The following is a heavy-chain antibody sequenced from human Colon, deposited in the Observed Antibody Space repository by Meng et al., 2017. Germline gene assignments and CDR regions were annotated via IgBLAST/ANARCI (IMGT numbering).Heavy chain of an antibody. CDR3: ARGLGVNLGRGAVGSFDS. CDR2: IGTEDDT. V-gene: IGHV3-13*01. J-gene: IGHJ4*02. Sequence: GESLKISCVASGFTFSSYDMHWVRQSTGETLEWVSGIGTEDDTHYAASVEGRFTISRQNARNSLELQMNSLRAGDTAVYYCARGLGVNLGRGAVGSFDSWGQGILVTVSS. D-gene: IGHD3-10*01. CDR1: GFTFSSYD.